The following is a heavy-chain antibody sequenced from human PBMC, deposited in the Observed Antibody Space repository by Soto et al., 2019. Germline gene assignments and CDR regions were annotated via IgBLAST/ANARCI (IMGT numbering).Heavy chain of an antibody. CDR2: ISDDGSNK. V-gene: IGHV3-30*18. J-gene: IGHJ4*02. D-gene: IGHD3-9*01. CDR3: TKGRYFDLLPYYFDY. CDR1: GFTFSSYG. Sequence: GGSLRLSCAASGFTFSSYGMHWFRQAPGKGLEWVAVISDDGSNKYYIDSVKGRFTISRDNSNNTLYLQMNSLRAEDTAVYYCTKGRYFDLLPYYFDYWGQGTLVTVSS.